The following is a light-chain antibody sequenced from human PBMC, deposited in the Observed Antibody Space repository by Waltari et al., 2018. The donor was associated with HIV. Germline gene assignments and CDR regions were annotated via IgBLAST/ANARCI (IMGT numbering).Light chain of an antibody. Sequence: DIQMTQSPSSLSASVGDRVTITCRASQGIRNDLSWYQKKPGTPPRRLIYSASTLQSGVSSRFSGSGSGTEFTLTISSLQPEDSATYYCLQHYDYPRSFGQGTKLGI. V-gene: IGKV1-17*01. CDR1: QGIRND. CDR2: SAS. J-gene: IGKJ2*01. CDR3: LQHYDYPRS.